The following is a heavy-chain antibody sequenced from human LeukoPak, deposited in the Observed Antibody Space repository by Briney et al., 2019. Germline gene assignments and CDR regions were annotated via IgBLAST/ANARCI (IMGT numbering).Heavy chain of an antibody. CDR2: ISGGGGSI. Sequence: PGGSLRLSCAASGFTFSSYAMSWVRQAPGKGLEWVSAISGGGGSIHYADSVKGRFTISRDNSMNTLYLQMNSLRGGDTAVYYCARYRSVTTGKRFFDYWGQGTLVTVSS. CDR1: GFTFSSYA. D-gene: IGHD4-17*01. CDR3: ARYRSVTTGKRFFDY. J-gene: IGHJ4*02. V-gene: IGHV3-23*01.